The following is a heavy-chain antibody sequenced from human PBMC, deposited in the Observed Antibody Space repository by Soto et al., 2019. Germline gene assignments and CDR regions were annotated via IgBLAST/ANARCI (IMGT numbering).Heavy chain of an antibody. CDR1: GGSLNNYA. D-gene: IGHD6-6*01. J-gene: IGHJ4*02. CDR2: IIPAFGTP. V-gene: IGHV1-69*01. Sequence: QVQLVQSGAEVKKPGSSVKVSCAASGGSLNNYAVSWVRRTPGQGFEWLGEIIPAFGTPNYAQKFQDRVTITADVLTNTVVMELSSLRSEATAEYYCAREGLRRGALDYWGQGSLVTVSS. CDR3: AREGLRRGALDY.